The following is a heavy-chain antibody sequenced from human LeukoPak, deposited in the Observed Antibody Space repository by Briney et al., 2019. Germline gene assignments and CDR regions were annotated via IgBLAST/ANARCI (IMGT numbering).Heavy chain of an antibody. CDR1: GFTFSSYW. CDR3: ARGYSSSRYNWFDP. J-gene: IGHJ5*02. D-gene: IGHD6-13*01. Sequence: GGSLRLSCAASGFTFSSYWMHWVRQAPGKGLVWVSRLKSDGSSTSYADSVKGRFTISRDNDKNPLYLQMSSLRAEDTAVYYCARGYSSSRYNWFDPWGQGTLVTVSS. CDR2: LKSDGSST. V-gene: IGHV3-74*01.